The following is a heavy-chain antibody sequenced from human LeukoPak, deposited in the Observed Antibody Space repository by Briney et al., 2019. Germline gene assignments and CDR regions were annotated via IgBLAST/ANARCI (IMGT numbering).Heavy chain of an antibody. D-gene: IGHD3-16*01. Sequence: ASVKVSCKASGDTFTIYNMHWVRQAPGQGLEWVGIINPGGGGTSHAQKFQGRVTMIRDTSTSTVYMELSSLRSEDTAVYYCARDLENSSTWGLQHWGQGTLVTVSS. CDR3: ARDLENSSTWGLQH. CDR1: GDTFTIYN. V-gene: IGHV1-46*01. J-gene: IGHJ1*01. CDR2: INPGGGGT.